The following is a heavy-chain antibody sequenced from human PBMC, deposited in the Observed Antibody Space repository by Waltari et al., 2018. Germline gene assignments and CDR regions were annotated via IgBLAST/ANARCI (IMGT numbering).Heavy chain of an antibody. CDR3: AGGFGWGNDF. D-gene: IGHD3-16*01. CDR1: GDSFTHTTPY. J-gene: IGHJ4*02. V-gene: IGHV4-39*01. CDR2: IHRSGAT. Sequence: QLQESGPGLVEPSETLSLTCTVSGDSFTHTTPYWGWIRQPPGKSLEWIGKIHRSGATFYNSSLKSRVTMSVDKSKNQFSLNLNSVTAADTAVYYCAGGFGWGNDFWGQGILVTVAS.